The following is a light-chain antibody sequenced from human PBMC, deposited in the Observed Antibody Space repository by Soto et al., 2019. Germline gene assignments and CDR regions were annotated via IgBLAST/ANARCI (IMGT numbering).Light chain of an antibody. J-gene: IGKJ1*01. CDR3: QQCGSSPTWT. V-gene: IGKV3-20*01. CDR2: GAS. CDR1: QSVSSSY. Sequence: EIVLTQSPGTLSLSPGERATLSCRASQSVSSSYLAWYQQKPGQPPRLLIYGASSRATDIPDRFSGSGSGTDFTLTISRLEPEDFAVYYCQQCGSSPTWTFGQGTKVEIK.